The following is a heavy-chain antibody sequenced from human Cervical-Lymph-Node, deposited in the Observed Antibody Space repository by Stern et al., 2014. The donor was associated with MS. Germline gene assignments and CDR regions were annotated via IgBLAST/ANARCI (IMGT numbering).Heavy chain of an antibody. V-gene: IGHV2-70*04. J-gene: IGHJ4*02. Sequence: QVTLRESGPALVRPTQTLTLTCTLSGFSLSTRGMHVSWIRQPPGKALEWLARIDWDDEKFYSTSLKTRLTISKDTSKNQVVLTLANMDPVDTGTYYCARHKYNYGYREYYFDYWGQGTLVTVSS. CDR3: ARHKYNYGYREYYFDY. CDR1: GFSLSTRGMH. D-gene: IGHD5-18*01. CDR2: IDWDDEK.